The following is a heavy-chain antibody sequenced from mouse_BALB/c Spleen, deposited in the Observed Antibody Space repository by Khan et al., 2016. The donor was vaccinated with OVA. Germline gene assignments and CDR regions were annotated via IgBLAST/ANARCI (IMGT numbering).Heavy chain of an antibody. CDR2: INPSSGYT. V-gene: IGHV1-4*01. J-gene: IGHJ2*01. CDR3: ARTHER. CDR1: GYTFTSYT. Sequence: QGQMQQSGAELARPGASVKMSCKASGYTFTSYTMHWVKQRPGQGREWIGEINPSSGYTKYNQKFKDKATLTADKSSSTAYMQLSSLTSEDSAVYYCARTHERWGQGTTLTVSS.